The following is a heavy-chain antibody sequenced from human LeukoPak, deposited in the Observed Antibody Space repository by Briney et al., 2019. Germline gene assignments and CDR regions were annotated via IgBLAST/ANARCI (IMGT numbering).Heavy chain of an antibody. J-gene: IGHJ3*02. CDR3: ASLKPARYYYDSSGPNDAFDI. D-gene: IGHD3-22*01. CDR1: GYSISSGYY. Sequence: PSEILSLTCAVSGYSISSGYYWGWIRQPPGKGLEWIGSIYHSGSTYYNPSLKSRVTISVDTSKNQFSLKLSSVTAADTAVYYCASLKPARYYYDSSGPNDAFDIWGQGTMVTVSS. CDR2: IYHSGST. V-gene: IGHV4-38-2*01.